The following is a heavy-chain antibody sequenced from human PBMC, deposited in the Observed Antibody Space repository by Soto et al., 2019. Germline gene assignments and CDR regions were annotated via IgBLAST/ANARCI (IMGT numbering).Heavy chain of an antibody. V-gene: IGHV3-11*06. J-gene: IGHJ4*02. CDR1: GFTFSDYY. CDR3: ARVSDSKTYYCDY. D-gene: IGHD3-3*01. CDR2: ISSSSSYT. Sequence: QVQLVESGGGLVKPGGSLRLSCAASGFTFSDYYMSWIRQAPGKGLEWVSSISSSSSYTNYADSEKGRFTVSRDNAKHSLYLQMNSLRAEDTAVYYCARVSDSKTYYCDYWGQGTLVTVSS.